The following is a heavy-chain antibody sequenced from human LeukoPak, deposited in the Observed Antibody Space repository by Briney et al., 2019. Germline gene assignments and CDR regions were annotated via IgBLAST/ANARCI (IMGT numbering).Heavy chain of an antibody. CDR2: IYHSGST. CDR1: RVSLISAGYS. J-gene: IGHJ4*02. V-gene: IGHV4-30-2*01. Sequence: LQTPSLSCVAPRVSLISAGYSWSWVRQPPGKGLEWIGYIYHSGSTHYNPSLRSRVTMSVDRSTNQFSLRLTSVTGADTAVYYCARGATWVDYWGQGILVTVSS. CDR3: ARGATWVDY. D-gene: IGHD7-27*01.